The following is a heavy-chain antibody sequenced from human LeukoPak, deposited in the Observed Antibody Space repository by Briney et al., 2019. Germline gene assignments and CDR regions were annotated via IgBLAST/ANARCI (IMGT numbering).Heavy chain of an antibody. CDR2: MNPNSGNT. V-gene: IGHV1-8*01. D-gene: IGHD3-10*01. CDR1: GYTFTSYD. Sequence: GASVKVSCKASGYTFTSYDINWVRQATGQGLEWMGWMNPNSGNTGYAQKFQGRVTMTRNTSISTAYMELSSLRSEDTAVYYCASYSEPYLVGALVRDYYYYGMDVWGQGTTVTVSS. CDR3: ASYSEPYLVGALVRDYYYYGMDV. J-gene: IGHJ6*02.